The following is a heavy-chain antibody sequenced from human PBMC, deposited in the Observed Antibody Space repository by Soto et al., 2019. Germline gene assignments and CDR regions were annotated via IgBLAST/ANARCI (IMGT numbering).Heavy chain of an antibody. V-gene: IGHV4-31*11. D-gene: IGHD2-2*01. CDR2: IAYSGDT. J-gene: IGHJ4*02. CDR3: AINIVVVPAEPALIPAAAGQY. CDR1: GAYISGADSC. Sequence: SETLSLTCVVSGAYISGADSCWFWIRKPPGKGLEWIGYIAYSGDTYYNPSLRRRVTISADRSENKFSLTLKSVTAADTAVYYCAINIVVVPAEPALIPAAAGQYWGQGTLVTVSS.